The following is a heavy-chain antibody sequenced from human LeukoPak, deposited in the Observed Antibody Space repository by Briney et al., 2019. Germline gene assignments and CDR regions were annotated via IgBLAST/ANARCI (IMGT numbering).Heavy chain of an antibody. CDR1: GGSFSGYY. D-gene: IGHD3-22*01. CDR2: MSHTGAT. J-gene: IGHJ4*02. Sequence: SETLSLTCAVFGGSFSGYYWSWIRQSPEKGLEWIGEMSHTGATNYNPSLKSRVTVSVDTSKKQFSLNLRSVTAADTAVYYCAREKARNYYDSSGYPGDLDYWGQGTLVTVSS. CDR3: AREKARNYYDSSGYPGDLDY. V-gene: IGHV4-34*01.